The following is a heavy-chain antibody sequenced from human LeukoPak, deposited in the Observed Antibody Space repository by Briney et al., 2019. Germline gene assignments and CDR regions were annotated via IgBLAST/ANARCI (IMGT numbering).Heavy chain of an antibody. Sequence: GDSLKISCKGSGYTFPSYWIGWVRQTPGKGLEWMGIIYPGDSDTRYSPSFQGQVTISADKSISTAYLQWSSLKASDTAMYYCARLVSSGWYLDYWGQGTLVTVSS. CDR2: IYPGDSDT. V-gene: IGHV5-51*01. D-gene: IGHD6-19*01. CDR3: ARLVSSGWYLDY. J-gene: IGHJ4*02. CDR1: GYTFPSYW.